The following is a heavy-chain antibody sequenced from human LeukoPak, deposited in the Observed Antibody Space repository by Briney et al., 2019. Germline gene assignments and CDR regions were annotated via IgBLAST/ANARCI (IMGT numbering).Heavy chain of an antibody. CDR1: GGSLSSYY. CDR3: ARSRYCSGGSCYKDAFDI. CDR2: IYYSGST. J-gene: IGHJ3*02. Sequence: SETLSLTCTVSGGSLSSYYWSWIRQPPGKGLEWIGYIYYSGSTNYNPSLKSRVTISVDTSKNQFSLKLSSVTAADTAVYYCARSRYCSGGSCYKDAFDIWGQGTMVTVSS. D-gene: IGHD2-15*01. V-gene: IGHV4-59*01.